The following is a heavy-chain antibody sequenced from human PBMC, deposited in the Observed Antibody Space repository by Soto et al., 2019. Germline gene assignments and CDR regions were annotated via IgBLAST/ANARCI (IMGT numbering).Heavy chain of an antibody. J-gene: IGHJ6*02. V-gene: IGHV1-69*12. CDR3: ATGGISMSTGALNDMDV. CDR2: IIPLFGTT. D-gene: IGHD1-26*01. Sequence: QIQLVQSGAEVKKPGSSVKVSCKASGGTFSSYIFTWMRQAPGQGLEWMGGIIPLFGTTKYAVNFQGRVTLTADESTSTAYMEVTGLRSEDTAVHYCATGGISMSTGALNDMDVWGQGTTVIVS. CDR1: GGTFSSYI.